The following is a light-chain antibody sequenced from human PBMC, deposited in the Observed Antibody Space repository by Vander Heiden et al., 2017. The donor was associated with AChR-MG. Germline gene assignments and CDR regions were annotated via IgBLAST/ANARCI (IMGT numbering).Light chain of an antibody. CDR1: SSNTGAGYY. Sequence: QSVLTHPPSVSGAPVQSVTISCTWSSSNTGAGYYVHWYQQRPGKAPQLLIYGNSNRPSGVPDRFSGSKSGTSASLAITGLQAEDEAEYYCQSSDSRLSGGVFGGGTKLTVL. V-gene: IGLV1-40*01. CDR3: QSSDSRLSGGV. J-gene: IGLJ3*02. CDR2: GNS.